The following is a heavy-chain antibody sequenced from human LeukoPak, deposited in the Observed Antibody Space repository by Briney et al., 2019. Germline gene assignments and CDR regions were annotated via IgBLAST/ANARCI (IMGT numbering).Heavy chain of an antibody. V-gene: IGHV1-2*02. CDR3: ARHYDSSGYYYIWFDP. J-gene: IGHJ5*02. D-gene: IGHD3-22*01. Sequence: ASVKVSCKASGYTFTGYYMHWVRQAPGQGLEWMGWINPNSGGINYAQKFQGRVTMTRDTSISTAYMELSRLRSDDTAVYYCARHYDSSGYYYIWFDPWGQGTLVTVSS. CDR1: GYTFTGYY. CDR2: INPNSGGI.